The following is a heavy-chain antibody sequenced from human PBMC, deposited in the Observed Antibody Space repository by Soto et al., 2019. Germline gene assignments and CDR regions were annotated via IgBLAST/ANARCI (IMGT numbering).Heavy chain of an antibody. V-gene: IGHV3-30*18. CDR2: ISYDGSNK. J-gene: IGHJ4*02. CDR3: AKDRHVLRYFDWFC. D-gene: IGHD3-9*01. Sequence: QVQLVESGGGVVQPGRSLRLSCAASGFTFSSYGMHWVRQAPGKGLEWVAVISYDGSNKYYADSVKGRFTNSRDNSKNTLYLQMNSLRAEDTAVYYCAKDRHVLRYFDWFCWGQGTLVTVSS. CDR1: GFTFSSYG.